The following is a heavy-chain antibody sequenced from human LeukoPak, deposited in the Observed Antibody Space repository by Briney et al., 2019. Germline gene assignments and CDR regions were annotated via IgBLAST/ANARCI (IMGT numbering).Heavy chain of an antibody. CDR3: AGGNFYDSRGHPYHFHY. J-gene: IGHJ4*02. V-gene: IGHV4-59*01. Sequence: NTSETLSLTCTVSGGSISSDYWSWIRQPPGKGLEWIGYIYYTENTNYNPSLKSRVTISVDTSKNQFSLNLTSVTAADTAVYYCAGGNFYDSRGHPYHFHYWGQGTLVTVPS. CDR1: GGSISSDY. D-gene: IGHD3-22*01. CDR2: IYYTENT.